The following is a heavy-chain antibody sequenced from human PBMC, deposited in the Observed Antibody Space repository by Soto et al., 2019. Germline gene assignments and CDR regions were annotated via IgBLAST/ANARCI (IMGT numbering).Heavy chain of an antibody. CDR2: FDPEDGET. D-gene: IGHD3-3*01. V-gene: IGHV1-24*01. J-gene: IGHJ6*02. Sequence: ASVKVSCKVSGYTLTELSMHWVRQAPGKGLEWMGGFDPEDGETIYAQKFQGRVTMTEDTSTDTAYMELSSLRSEDTAVYYCATDSSTIFGVVTDYYGMGVWGQGTTVTVSS. CDR3: ATDSSTIFGVVTDYYGMGV. CDR1: GYTLTELS.